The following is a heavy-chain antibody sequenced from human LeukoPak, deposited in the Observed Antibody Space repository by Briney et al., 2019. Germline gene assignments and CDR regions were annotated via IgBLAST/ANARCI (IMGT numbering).Heavy chain of an antibody. CDR1: GGSISSYY. D-gene: IGHD3-3*01. J-gene: IGHJ6*03. V-gene: IGHV4-59*08. CDR2: IYYSGST. CDR3: ARGLGKDRAGYDFWSGSGNYYYYYYMDV. Sequence: SETLSLTCTVSGGSISSYYWSWIRQPPGKGLEWIGYIYYSGSTNYNPSLKSRVTISVDTSKNQFSLKLSSVTAADTAVYYCARGLGKDRAGYDFWSGSGNYYYYYYMDVWGKGTTVTVSS.